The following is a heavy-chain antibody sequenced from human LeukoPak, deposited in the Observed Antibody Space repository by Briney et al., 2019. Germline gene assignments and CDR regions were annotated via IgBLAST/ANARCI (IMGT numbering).Heavy chain of an antibody. V-gene: IGHV3-33*01. CDR2: IWFDGSNK. CDR3: ARVWFGDYYLDY. D-gene: IGHD3-10*01. CDR1: GFTFSNYG. Sequence: GGSLRLSCAASGFTFSNYGMHWVRQAPGKGLEWVAVIWFDGSNKYYVDSVKGRFTISRDNSKNTPYLQMNSLRAEDTAVYYCARVWFGDYYLDYWGQGTLVTVSS. J-gene: IGHJ4*02.